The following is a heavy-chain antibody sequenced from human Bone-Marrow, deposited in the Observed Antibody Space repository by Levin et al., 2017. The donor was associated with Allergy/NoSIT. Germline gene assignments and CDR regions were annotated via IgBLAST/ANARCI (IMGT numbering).Heavy chain of an antibody. CDR3: TSHQWLVRRYHDY. CDR1: GFTFGDYA. J-gene: IGHJ4*02. CDR2: IRSKAYGGTT. V-gene: IGHV3-49*03. D-gene: IGHD6-19*01. Sequence: GESLKISCTASGFTFGDYAMSWFRQAPGKGLEWVGFIRSKAYGGTTEYAASVKGRFTISRDDSKSIAYLQMNSLKTEDTAVYYCTSHQWLVRRYHDYWGQGTLVTVSS.